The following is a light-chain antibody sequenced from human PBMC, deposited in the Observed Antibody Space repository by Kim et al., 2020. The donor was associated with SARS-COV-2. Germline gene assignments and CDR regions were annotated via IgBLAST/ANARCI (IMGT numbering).Light chain of an antibody. CDR3: QYSDSSLYT. CDR2: GTS. V-gene: IGKV3-20*01. Sequence: EAVLTQSPGTLSMSPGERATLSCRASQSVSSNDLAWYQQRPGQAPRLLIYGTSSRATGIPDRFSGSESGTDFTLTISRLEPEDFAVYYCQYSDSSLYTFGQGTKLDI. CDR1: QSVSSND. J-gene: IGKJ2*01.